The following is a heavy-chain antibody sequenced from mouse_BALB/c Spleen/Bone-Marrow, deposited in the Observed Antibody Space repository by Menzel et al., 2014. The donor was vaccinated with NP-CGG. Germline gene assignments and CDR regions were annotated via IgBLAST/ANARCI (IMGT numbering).Heavy chain of an antibody. CDR3: AREDDYYAMDY. Sequence: EVQLRQSGPDLVKPGASVKISCKASGYSFTGYYMHWVKQSHGKSLEWIGRVNPNDGGSSSSQKFKAKAILTVDKSSSTAYMELRSLTSEDSAVYYCAREDDYYAMDYWGQGTSVTVSS. CDR2: VNPNDGGS. CDR1: GYSFTGYY. V-gene: IGHV1-31*01. J-gene: IGHJ4*01.